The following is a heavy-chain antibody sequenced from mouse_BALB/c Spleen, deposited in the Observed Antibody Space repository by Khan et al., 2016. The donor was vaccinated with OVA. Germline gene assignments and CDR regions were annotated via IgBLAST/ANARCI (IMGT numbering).Heavy chain of an antibody. CDR1: GFSLTSYG. D-gene: IGHD2-1*01. CDR2: IWGDGST. J-gene: IGHJ4*01. V-gene: IGHV2-3*01. Sequence: VQLQQSGPGLVAPSQSLSITCTVSGFSLTSYGVNWVRQPPGKGLEWLGVIWGDGSTNYHSALKSRLNISKDNSKSQVFLKLISLQTDDTTTYYCARFDYYGNFYAMDYWGQGTSVTVSS. CDR3: ARFDYYGNFYAMDY.